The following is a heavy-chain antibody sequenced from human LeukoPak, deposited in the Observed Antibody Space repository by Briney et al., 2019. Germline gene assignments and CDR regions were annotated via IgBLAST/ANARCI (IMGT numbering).Heavy chain of an antibody. Sequence: GGSLRLSCAASGFTFSSYSMNWVRQAPGKGLEWVSYISSSSSTIYYADSVKGRFTISRDNAKNSLYLQMNSLRAEDTALYYCARDHLTSDSSGYWNDYWGQGTLVTVSS. J-gene: IGHJ4*02. D-gene: IGHD3-22*01. CDR3: ARDHLTSDSSGYWNDY. CDR2: ISSSSSTI. CDR1: GFTFSSYS. V-gene: IGHV3-48*01.